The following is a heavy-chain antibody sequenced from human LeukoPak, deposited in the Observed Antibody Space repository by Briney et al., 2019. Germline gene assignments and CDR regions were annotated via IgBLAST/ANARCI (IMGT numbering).Heavy chain of an antibody. Sequence: GGSLRLSCAASGFTFSSYSMNWVRQAPGKGLEWVSAISGSGGSTYYADSVKGRFTISRDNAKNSLYLQMNSLRAEDTAVYYCARVGIIVAAGTCDYWGQGTLVTVSS. V-gene: IGHV3-21*04. CDR1: GFTFSSYS. J-gene: IGHJ4*02. CDR3: ARVGIIVAAGTCDY. CDR2: ISGSGGST. D-gene: IGHD6-13*01.